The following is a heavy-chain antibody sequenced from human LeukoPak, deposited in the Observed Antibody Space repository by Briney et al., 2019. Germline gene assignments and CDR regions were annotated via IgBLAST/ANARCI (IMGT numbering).Heavy chain of an antibody. J-gene: IGHJ4*02. CDR2: ISSSGSTI. V-gene: IGHV3-11*01. CDR1: GGSIGSYY. Sequence: LSLTCTVSGGSIGSYYWSWIRQAPGKGLEWVSYISSSGSTIYYADSVKGRLTISRDNAKNSLYLQMNSLRAEDTAVYYCARDTHGDSEDYWGPGTLVTVSS. D-gene: IGHD5-24*01. CDR3: ARDTHGDSEDY.